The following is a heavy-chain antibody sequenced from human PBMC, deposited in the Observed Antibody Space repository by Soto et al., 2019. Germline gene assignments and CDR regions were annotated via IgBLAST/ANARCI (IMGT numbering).Heavy chain of an antibody. CDR2: IIPIFSTA. V-gene: IGHV1-69*13. Sequence: GASVKVSCKASGGTFSSYAISWVRQAPGQGLEWMGGIIPIFSTANYAQNFQGRVTIAADESTNTAYMELSSLRSEDTAVYYCAGDLGTGRYTYWGQATLVTVSS. CDR3: AGDLGTGRYTY. D-gene: IGHD1-20*01. CDR1: GGTFSSYA. J-gene: IGHJ4*02.